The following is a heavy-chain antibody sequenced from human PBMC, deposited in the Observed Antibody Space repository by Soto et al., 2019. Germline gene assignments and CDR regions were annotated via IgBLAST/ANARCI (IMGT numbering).Heavy chain of an antibody. CDR2: IYHSGST. CDR1: GGSISSSNW. CDR3: AKGVTAADWQTPGTNWFDQ. Sequence: SETLSLTCAVSGGSISSSNWWSWVRQPPGKGLEWIGEIYHSGSTNYNPSLKSRVTISVDKSKNQFSLKLSSVTAADTAVYYCAKGVTAADWQTPGTNWFDQWGQGTLGTV. D-gene: IGHD2-2*01. V-gene: IGHV4-4*02. J-gene: IGHJ5*02.